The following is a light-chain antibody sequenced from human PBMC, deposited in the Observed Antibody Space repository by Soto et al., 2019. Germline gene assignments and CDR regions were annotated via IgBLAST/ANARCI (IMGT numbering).Light chain of an antibody. Sequence: QAVVTQEPSFSVSPGGTVTLTCGLTSGSVSTSYYPSWYQQTPDQAPRTLIYSTNTRSSGFPDRFSDSILGNKAALTITGAQADDEADDYCVLYMGSGSVVFGGGTKLTVL. J-gene: IGLJ2*01. CDR1: SGSVSTSYY. CDR3: VLYMGSGSVV. CDR2: STN. V-gene: IGLV8-61*01.